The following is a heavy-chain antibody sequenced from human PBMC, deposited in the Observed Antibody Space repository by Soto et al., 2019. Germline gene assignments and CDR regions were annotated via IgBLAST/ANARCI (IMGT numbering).Heavy chain of an antibody. Sequence: EVRLVESGGGLVQPGGSLRLSCAAFGFKISSPSMNWVRQAPGRGLEWVAYISDSGSNTLYADSVKGRFTVSRDTAKNSLYLQMGGIRDEDRAVYYCAKFYYDRRGYDGIDVWGQGTTVTVSS. CDR2: ISDSGSNT. J-gene: IGHJ6*02. V-gene: IGHV3-48*02. CDR1: GFKISSPS. CDR3: AKFYYDRRGYDGIDV. D-gene: IGHD3-22*01.